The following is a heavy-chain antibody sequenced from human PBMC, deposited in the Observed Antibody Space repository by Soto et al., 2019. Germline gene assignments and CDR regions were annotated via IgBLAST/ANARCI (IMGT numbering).Heavy chain of an antibody. J-gene: IGHJ5*02. CDR1: GGSISSRGYY. Sequence: QLQLQESGPGLAKPSETLSLTCTVSGGSISSRGYYWGWIRQPPGKGLEWIGTIYYSGSTYYNPSLKSRVTRSVDTSKNQFSLKLSSVTAADTAVYYCATSKWFDPWGQGTLVTVSS. CDR2: IYYSGST. CDR3: ATSKWFDP. V-gene: IGHV4-39*01.